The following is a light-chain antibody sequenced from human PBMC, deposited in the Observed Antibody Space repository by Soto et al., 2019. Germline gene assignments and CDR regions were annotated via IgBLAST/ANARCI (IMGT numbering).Light chain of an antibody. J-gene: IGLJ1*01. CDR2: SVS. CDR1: SSDIGTYDH. CDR3: ISYTVSRSYV. Sequence: QSVLTQPASVSGSPGQSITISCSGTSSDIGTYDHVAWFQQFPGKTPKLMIYSVSNRPSGVSYRFSGSKSGNTASLTISGLQAEDEADYYFISYTVSRSYVFRTGTKVTVL. V-gene: IGLV2-14*01.